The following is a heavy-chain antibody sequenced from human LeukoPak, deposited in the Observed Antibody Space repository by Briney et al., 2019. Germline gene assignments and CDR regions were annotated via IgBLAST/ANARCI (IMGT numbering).Heavy chain of an antibody. CDR1: GGTFSSYA. Sequence: SVKVSCKASGGTFSSYAISWVRQAPGQGLEWMGGIIPIFGTANYAQKFQGRVTITADESTSTAYMELSGLRSEDTAVYYCARGPYGSGTGDAFDIWGQGTMVTVSS. CDR2: IIPIFGTA. CDR3: ARGPYGSGTGDAFDI. J-gene: IGHJ3*02. V-gene: IGHV1-69*13. D-gene: IGHD3-10*01.